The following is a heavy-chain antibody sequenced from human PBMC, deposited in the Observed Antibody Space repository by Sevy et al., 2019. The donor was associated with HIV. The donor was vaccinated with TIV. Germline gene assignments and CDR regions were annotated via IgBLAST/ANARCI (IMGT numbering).Heavy chain of an antibody. D-gene: IGHD5-18*01. CDR2: ISYDGNIQ. V-gene: IGHV3-30*18. CDR1: GLTFSTYG. J-gene: IGHJ4*02. Sequence: GGSLRLSCAASGLTFSTYGMHWVRQAPGKGLEWVAVISYDGNIQYYADSVKGRFTVSRDNSKNTLYLQMNSLRADDSAVYYCAKDQGGYNYAPGYWGQGTLVTVSS. CDR3: AKDQGGYNYAPGY.